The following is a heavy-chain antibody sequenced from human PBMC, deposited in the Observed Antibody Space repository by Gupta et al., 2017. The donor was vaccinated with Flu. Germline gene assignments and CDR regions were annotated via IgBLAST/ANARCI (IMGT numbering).Heavy chain of an antibody. CDR3: VRADGCCYGDFDY. D-gene: IGHD2-15*01. V-gene: IGHV3-74*01. Sequence: EVQLVESGGGLVQPGGSLRLSCAASGFTFSNYWLHWVRQAPGKGLVWVSRVSTDGSSTSYADSVKGRFTISRDNAKNTLFLQMNSLRAEDTAVYYCVRADGCCYGDFDYWGQGTLVTVSS. CDR2: VSTDGSST. J-gene: IGHJ4*02. CDR1: GFTFSNYW.